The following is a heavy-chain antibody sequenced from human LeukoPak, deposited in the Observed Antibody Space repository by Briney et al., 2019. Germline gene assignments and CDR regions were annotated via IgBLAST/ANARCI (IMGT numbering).Heavy chain of an antibody. V-gene: IGHV4-4*07. D-gene: IGHD1-26*01. CDR2: IYTSGST. CDR3: ARVRIVGATGGWFDP. Sequence: SETLSLTCTVSGGSISSYYWSWIRQPAGKGLEWIGRIYTSGSTNYNPSLKSRVTMSVDTSKNQFSLKLSSVTAADTAVYYCARVRIVGATGGWFDPWGQGTLVTVSS. CDR1: GGSISSYY. J-gene: IGHJ5*02.